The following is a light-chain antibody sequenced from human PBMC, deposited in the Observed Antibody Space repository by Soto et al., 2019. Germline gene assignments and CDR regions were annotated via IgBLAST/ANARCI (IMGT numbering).Light chain of an antibody. Sequence: EIVLTQSPGTLSLSPGERTTLACRASQSVSSSYLAWYQQKPGQAPRLLIYDTSSCDTGIPDRFSSSGSGPDFSLAISRLETEDFEVYYCQQCGSSPSFGQGNKVDLK. CDR3: QQCGSSPS. CDR1: QSVSSSY. J-gene: IGKJ1*01. CDR2: DTS. V-gene: IGKV3-20*01.